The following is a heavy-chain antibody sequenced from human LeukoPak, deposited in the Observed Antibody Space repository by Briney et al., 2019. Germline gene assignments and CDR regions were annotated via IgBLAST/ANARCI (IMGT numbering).Heavy chain of an antibody. V-gene: IGHV4-30-4*01. J-gene: IGHJ5*02. CDR2: IYYTGNT. D-gene: IGHD3-3*01. CDR1: GGSISSGDYY. Sequence: SQTLSLTCTVSGGSISSGDYYWTWIRQPPGKGLEWIGYIYYTGNTLYNPSLKSRVTISLDTPKNQFSLKLTSVTAADTAVYYCARRSGFSPNWFDPWGQGTLVTVSS. CDR3: ARRSGFSPNWFDP.